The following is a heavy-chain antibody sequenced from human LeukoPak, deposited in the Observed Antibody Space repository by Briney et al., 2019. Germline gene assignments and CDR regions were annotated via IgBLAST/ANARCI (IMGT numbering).Heavy chain of an antibody. J-gene: IGHJ3*02. CDR3: ARDVGYRYAQMFFDI. Sequence: GGSLRLSCAVSGFTFSSYWMSWVRQAPGRGLEWVANIKQDGSEKYYVDSVKGRFTISRDNTKNSLYLQMNSLRAEDTAVYYCARDVGYRYAQMFFDIWGQGTMVTVSS. CDR1: GFTFSSYW. V-gene: IGHV3-7*01. CDR2: IKQDGSEK. D-gene: IGHD5-18*01.